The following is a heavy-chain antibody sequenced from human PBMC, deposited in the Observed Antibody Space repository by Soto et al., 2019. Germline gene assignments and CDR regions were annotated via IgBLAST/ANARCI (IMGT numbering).Heavy chain of an antibody. V-gene: IGHV5-51*01. Sequence: PGESLKISCKASGYIFIDYWIGWVRQMPGKGLEWMGSIYPGDSDTTYSPSIQGQVTISADKSSTTVYLQWNTLKASDTAMYYCAKTDGYEVEYWGQGTQVTVSS. CDR1: GYIFIDYW. CDR3: AKTDGYEVEY. CDR2: IYPGDSDT. J-gene: IGHJ4*02. D-gene: IGHD5-18*01.